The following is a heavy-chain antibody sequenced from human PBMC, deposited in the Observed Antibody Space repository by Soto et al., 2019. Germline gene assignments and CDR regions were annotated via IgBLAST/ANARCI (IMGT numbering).Heavy chain of an antibody. Sequence: QVQLQESCPGLVKPSQTLSLTCTVSGGSISSGDYYWSWVRQPPGPGLEWLGYIYYSGSTFYNPSLKGRVTISVDTSKNQFSLNLSSVTASDTAVYYCAREPVSITILGVSGIDVWGRGTTVTVSS. V-gene: IGHV4-30-4*01. J-gene: IGHJ6*02. CDR2: IYYSGST. D-gene: IGHD3-3*01. CDR3: AREPVSITILGVSGIDV. CDR1: GGSISSGDYY.